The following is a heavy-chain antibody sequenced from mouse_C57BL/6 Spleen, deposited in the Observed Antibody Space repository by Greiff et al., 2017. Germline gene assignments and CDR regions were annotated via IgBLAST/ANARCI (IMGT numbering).Heavy chain of an antibody. CDR2: ISYDGSN. J-gene: IGHJ2*01. CDR1: GYSITSGYY. D-gene: IGHD1-1*01. V-gene: IGHV3-6*01. CDR3: AREDPYYYGVDY. Sequence: VQLKQSGPGLVKPSQSLSLTCSVTGYSITSGYYWNWIRQFPGNKLEWMGYISYDGSNNYNPSLKNRISITRDTSKNQFFLKLNSVTTEDTATYYCAREDPYYYGVDYWGQGTTLTVSS.